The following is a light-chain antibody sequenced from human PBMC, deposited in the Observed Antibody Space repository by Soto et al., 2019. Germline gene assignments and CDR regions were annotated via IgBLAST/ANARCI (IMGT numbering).Light chain of an antibody. CDR1: QYIHTH. V-gene: IGKV1-27*01. Sequence: DIQMTQSPSSLSASVGDRVTITCRASQYIHTHLAWYQQKPGNSPKLLVYGASTLHSGVPSRFSASGSGTDFILTISSLQSEDVATYYWQTYDKAPWTFGPGTMV. J-gene: IGKJ1*01. CDR3: QTYDKAPWT. CDR2: GAS.